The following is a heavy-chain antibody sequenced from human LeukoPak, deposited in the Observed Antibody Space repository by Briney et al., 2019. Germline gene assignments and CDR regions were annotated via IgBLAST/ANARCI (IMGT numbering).Heavy chain of an antibody. J-gene: IGHJ3*02. CDR1: GGSISGSSYY. V-gene: IGHV4-39*01. CDR3: ARYRRDDAFDM. CDR2: IYYSGST. D-gene: IGHD2-2*01. Sequence: SETLSLTCTVSGGSISGSSYYWGWIRQPPGKGLEWIGSIYYSGSTYYNPSLKSRVTISVDTSKNQFSLKLSSVTAADTAVYYCARYRRDDAFDMWGQGTMVTVSS.